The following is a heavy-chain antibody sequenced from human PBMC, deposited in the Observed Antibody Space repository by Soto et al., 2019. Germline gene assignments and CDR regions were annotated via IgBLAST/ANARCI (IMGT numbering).Heavy chain of an antibody. V-gene: IGHV4-59*08. J-gene: IGHJ5*02. CDR3: AVVDSTGNWFDP. Sequence: SETLSLTCTVSGDSISSYYWTWIRQPPGKGLELIGYMYYSGSTNYNPSLKSRVTISVDTSKNQFTLKLTSVTAADTAVYYCAVVDSTGNWFDPWGEGALVTVSS. D-gene: IGHD6-25*01. CDR1: GDSISSYY. CDR2: MYYSGST.